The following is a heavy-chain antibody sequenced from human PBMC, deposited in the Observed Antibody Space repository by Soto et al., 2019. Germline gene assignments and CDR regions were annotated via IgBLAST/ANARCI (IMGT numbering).Heavy chain of an antibody. Sequence: ASVKVSCKASGYTFTSYGISWVRQAPGQGLEWMGGIIPIFGTANYAQKFQGRVTITADESTSTAYMELRSLRSEDTAVYYCARGYSSGWYSYYFDYWGQGTLVTVSS. D-gene: IGHD6-19*01. CDR1: GYTFTSYG. V-gene: IGHV1-69*13. CDR2: IIPIFGTA. CDR3: ARGYSSGWYSYYFDY. J-gene: IGHJ4*02.